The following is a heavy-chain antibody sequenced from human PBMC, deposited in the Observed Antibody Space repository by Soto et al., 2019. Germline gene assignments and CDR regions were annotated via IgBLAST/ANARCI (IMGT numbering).Heavy chain of an antibody. CDR2: IYWDDDK. CDR1: GFSLSTSGVG. J-gene: IGHJ6*02. V-gene: IGHV2-5*02. Sequence: QITLKESGPTLVKPTQTLTLTCTFSGFSLSTSGVGVGWIRQPPGKALEWLALIYWDDDKRYSPSLKNRLTITKDTSKNQVVLTMTNMDPVDTATYYCAHTNWAIFGVVEFSYYYGMDVWGQGTTVTVSS. D-gene: IGHD3-3*01. CDR3: AHTNWAIFGVVEFSYYYGMDV.